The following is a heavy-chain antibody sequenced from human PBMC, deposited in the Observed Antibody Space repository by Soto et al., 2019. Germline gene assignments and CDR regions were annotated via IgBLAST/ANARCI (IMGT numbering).Heavy chain of an antibody. CDR3: ARGSLGIQLWLEVGGPYHWFDP. CDR2: INPNSGGT. J-gene: IGHJ5*02. V-gene: IGHV1-2*04. Sequence: ASVKVSCKASGYTFTGYYMHWVRQAPGQGLEWMGWINPNSGGTNYAQKFQGWATMTRGTSISTAYMELSRLRSDDTAVYYCARGSLGIQLWLEVGGPYHWFDPWGQGTLVTVSS. CDR1: GYTFTGYY. D-gene: IGHD5-18*01.